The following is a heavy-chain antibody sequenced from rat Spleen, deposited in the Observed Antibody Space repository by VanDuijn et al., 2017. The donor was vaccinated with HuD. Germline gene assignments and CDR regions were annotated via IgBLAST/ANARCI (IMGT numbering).Heavy chain of an antibody. CDR3: ARPPDGYYHVNWFAY. V-gene: IGHV5-22*01. Sequence: EVQLVESGGGLVQPGRSLKLSCAASGFTFSDYYMAWVRQAPKKGLEWVASISYHGRSTYSGDSVKGRFTISRDNAKSTLYLQMNSLRSEDTATYYCARPPDGYYHVNWFAYWGQGTLVTVSS. D-gene: IGHD1-12*03. CDR2: ISYHGRST. J-gene: IGHJ3*01. CDR1: GFTFSDYY.